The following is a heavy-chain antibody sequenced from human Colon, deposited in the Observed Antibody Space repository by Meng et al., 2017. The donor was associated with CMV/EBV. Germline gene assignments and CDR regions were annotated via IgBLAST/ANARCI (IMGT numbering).Heavy chain of an antibody. J-gene: IGHJ4*02. CDR2: IYPQDGGT. Sequence: QVQLVQSGTEVKKPGASVKVSCKHSGYTFTANQLHGVRQAPGQGLEWMGWIYPQDGGTYFAQKFQDRVTLTRDTSITTAYMELSGLTSDDTAIYYCVRESWYFDFWGEGTLVTVSS. V-gene: IGHV1-2*02. D-gene: IGHD6-13*01. CDR1: GYTFTANQ. CDR3: VRESWYFDF.